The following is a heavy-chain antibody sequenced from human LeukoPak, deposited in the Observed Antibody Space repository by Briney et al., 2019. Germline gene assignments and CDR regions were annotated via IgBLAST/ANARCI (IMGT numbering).Heavy chain of an antibody. J-gene: IGHJ4*02. CDR1: GFTFSTYW. CDR2: IKEDGSEK. V-gene: IGHV3-7*01. D-gene: IGHD2-15*01. CDR3: TRDTGCSGGTCYSFYDS. Sequence: PGGSLRLSCAASGFTFSTYWMTWVCHAPGKGLEWVVDIKEDGSEKYYVDSVKGRFTISRDNAKNSLYLQMNTLRAEDTAVYYCTRDTGCSGGTCYSFYDSWGQGTLVTVSS.